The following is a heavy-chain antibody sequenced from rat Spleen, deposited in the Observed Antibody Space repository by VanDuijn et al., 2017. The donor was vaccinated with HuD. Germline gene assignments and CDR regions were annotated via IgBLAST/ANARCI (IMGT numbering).Heavy chain of an antibody. CDR1: GFTFSDYN. V-gene: IGHV5-7*01. CDR2: ISYDGSST. Sequence: EVQLVESGGGLVQPGRSLKLSCAASGFTFSDYNMAWVRQAPKKGLEWVATISYDGSSTYYRDSVKGRFTISRDNAKSTLYLQMDSLRSEDTATYYCARHEATVATVMDAWGQGASVTVSS. D-gene: IGHD1-3*01. J-gene: IGHJ4*01. CDR3: ARHEATVATVMDA.